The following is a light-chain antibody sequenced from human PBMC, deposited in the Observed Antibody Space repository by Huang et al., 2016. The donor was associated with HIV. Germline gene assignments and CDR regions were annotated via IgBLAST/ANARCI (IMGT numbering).Light chain of an antibody. Sequence: MVMTQSPATLSVSPGEGATRSCRASQSVSSYLAWYQLKPGQAPRLLIYGASTRATDVPARFSGSGSGTEFTLTISSLQSEDFAIYYCQHYKNWPYTFGQGTKLEIK. V-gene: IGKV3-15*01. CDR2: GAS. CDR1: QSVSSY. J-gene: IGKJ2*01. CDR3: QHYKNWPYT.